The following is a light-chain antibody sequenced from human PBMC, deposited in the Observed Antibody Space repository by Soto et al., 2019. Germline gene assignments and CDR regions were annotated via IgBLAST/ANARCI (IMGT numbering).Light chain of an antibody. J-gene: IGKJ4*01. CDR2: GAS. V-gene: IGKV3-15*01. Sequence: EIVMTQSPATLSVSPGERATLSCRASQSVSSNLAWYQQKPGQAPRLLIYGASTRATGIPARFSGSGSGTEFTLTFSSLQSEDFAVYYCQQDNNWPPLTFGGGTKVEIK. CDR1: QSVSSN. CDR3: QQDNNWPPLT.